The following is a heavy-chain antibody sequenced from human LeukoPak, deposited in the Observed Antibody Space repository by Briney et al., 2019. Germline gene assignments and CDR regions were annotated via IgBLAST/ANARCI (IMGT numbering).Heavy chain of an antibody. V-gene: IGHV1-2*02. J-gene: IGHJ4*02. CDR3: ATAPRYSSSRPPFDY. CDR1: GYTFTGYY. CDR2: VNPNNGGT. Sequence: ASVKVSCKASGYTFTGYYMHWVRQAPGQGLEWMGWVNPNNGGTNYAQKFQGRVTMTRDTSINTGYMELSRLRSDDTAVYYCATAPRYSSSRPPFDYWGQGTLVTVSS. D-gene: IGHD6-13*01.